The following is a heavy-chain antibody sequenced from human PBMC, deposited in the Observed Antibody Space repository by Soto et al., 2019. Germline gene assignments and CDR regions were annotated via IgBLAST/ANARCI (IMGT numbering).Heavy chain of an antibody. CDR3: ARDWGSGWHYGMDV. V-gene: IGHV3-21*01. CDR2: ISSSSSYI. D-gene: IGHD6-19*01. CDR1: VFTFSSYS. J-gene: IGHJ6*02. Sequence: WWSLRLSCSASVFTFSSYSMNWFRQAPGKGLEWVSSISSSSSYIYYADSVKGRFTISRDNAKNSLYLQMNSLRAEDTAVYYCARDWGSGWHYGMDVWGQGTTVTVSS.